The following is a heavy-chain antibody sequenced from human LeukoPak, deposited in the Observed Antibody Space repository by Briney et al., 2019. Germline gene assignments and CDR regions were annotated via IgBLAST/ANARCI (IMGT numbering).Heavy chain of an antibody. Sequence: GGSLRLSCAASGFTFSGFAMTWVRQAPGKGLEWVSSIGSDYKTHYSESVKGRFAISRDNSKSTLFLQMNSLRAEDTALYYCAKDLHYDVAMDVWGQGTAVTVSS. CDR2: IGSDYKT. D-gene: IGHD3-3*01. V-gene: IGHV3-23*01. J-gene: IGHJ6*02. CDR1: GFTFSGFA. CDR3: AKDLHYDVAMDV.